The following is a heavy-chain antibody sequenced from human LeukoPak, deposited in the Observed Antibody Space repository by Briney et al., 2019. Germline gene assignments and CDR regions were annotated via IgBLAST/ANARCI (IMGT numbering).Heavy chain of an antibody. V-gene: IGHV4-39*07. CDR2: IYYSGST. D-gene: IGHD2-15*01. CDR1: GASINNYY. CDR3: ARVHCSGGSCLLRSYYFDY. J-gene: IGHJ4*02. Sequence: SETLSLTCTVSGASINNYYWGWIRQPPGKGLEWIGSIYYSGSTYYNPSLKSRVTISVDTSKNQFSLKLSSVTAADTAVYYCARVHCSGGSCLLRSYYFDYWGQGTLVTVSS.